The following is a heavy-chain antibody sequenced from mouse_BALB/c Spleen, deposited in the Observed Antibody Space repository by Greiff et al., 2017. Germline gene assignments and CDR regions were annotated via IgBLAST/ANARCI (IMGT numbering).Heavy chain of an antibody. CDR2: IDPENGDT. V-gene: IGHV14-4*02. CDR3: NAWKYDGVLAY. D-gene: IGHD2-14*01. CDR1: GFNIKDYY. Sequence: EVMLVESGAELVRSGASVKLSCTASGFNIKDYYMHWVKQRPEQGLEWIGWIDPENGDTEYAPKFQGKATMTADTSSNTAYLQLSSLTSEDTAVYYCNAWKYDGVLAYWGQGTLVTVSA. J-gene: IGHJ3*01.